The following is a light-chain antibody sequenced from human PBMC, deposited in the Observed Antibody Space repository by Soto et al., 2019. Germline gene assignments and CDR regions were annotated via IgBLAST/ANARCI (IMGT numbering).Light chain of an antibody. CDR3: QEYGSWLWT. V-gene: IGKV3-20*01. Sequence: EIVLTQSPGTLSLSPGERATLSCRASQSVSSSYLAWYYQKPGQAPRLLIYGASSRATGIPDRFSGSGSENDFTLTFSRLEPEDFAVDYCQEYGSWLWTFGQGTKVEI. J-gene: IGKJ1*01. CDR2: GAS. CDR1: QSVSSSY.